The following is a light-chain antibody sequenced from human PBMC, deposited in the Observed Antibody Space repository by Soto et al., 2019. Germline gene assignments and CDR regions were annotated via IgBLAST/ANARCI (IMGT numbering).Light chain of an antibody. V-gene: IGKV4-1*01. J-gene: IGKJ4*01. CDR1: QSVLYSSNNKNY. CDR3: HQYYNTPRS. CDR2: WAS. Sequence: DIVMTQSPDSLAVSLGERATINCKSSQSVLYSSNNKNYLAWYQQKPGQPPKLLIYWASTRESGVPDRFSGSGSGSEFTLTISSLQAEDVAIYYCHQYYNTPRSFGGGTKVEIK.